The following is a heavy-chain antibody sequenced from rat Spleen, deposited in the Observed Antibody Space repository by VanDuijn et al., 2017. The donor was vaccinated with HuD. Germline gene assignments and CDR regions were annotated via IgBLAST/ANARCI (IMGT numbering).Heavy chain of an antibody. V-gene: IGHV5-25*01. Sequence: EVQLVESGGGLVQPGRSLKLSCAASGFTFSSFAMAWVRQAPKKGLEWVATITSGGSNTYYPDSVKGRFTISRDNAKSTLYLQMDSLRSEDTATYYCAKDQEGSPFAYWGQGTLVTVSS. CDR1: GFTFSSFA. D-gene: IGHD1-11*01. CDR3: AKDQEGSPFAY. J-gene: IGHJ3*01. CDR2: ITSGGSNT.